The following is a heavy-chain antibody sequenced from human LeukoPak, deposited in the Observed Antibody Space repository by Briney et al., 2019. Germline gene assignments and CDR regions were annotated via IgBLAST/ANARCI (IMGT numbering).Heavy chain of an antibody. Sequence: PSETLSLTCAVSGYSISSGYYWGGIRQPPGKGVECIGSIYHSATTYYHPSLKSRLTISVDTSKNQFSLKLSSVTAADTAVYYCARGGTATDAFDIWGQGTMVTVSS. J-gene: IGHJ3*02. V-gene: IGHV4-38-2*01. CDR3: ARGGTATDAFDI. D-gene: IGHD2-21*02. CDR2: IYHSATT. CDR1: GYSISSGYY.